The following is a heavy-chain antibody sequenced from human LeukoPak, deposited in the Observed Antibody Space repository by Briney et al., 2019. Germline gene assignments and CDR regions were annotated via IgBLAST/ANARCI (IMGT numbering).Heavy chain of an antibody. J-gene: IGHJ4*02. V-gene: IGHV4-61*08. D-gene: IGHD2-21*02. Sequence: PSETLSLTCTVSGGSISSGDYYWSWIRQPPGKGLEWIGYIYYSGSTNYNPSLKSRVTISVDTSKNQFSLKLSSVTAADTAVYYCARVGAGCGGDCSPTFDYWGQGTLVTVSS. CDR1: GGSISSGDYY. CDR3: ARVGAGCGGDCSPTFDY. CDR2: IYYSGST.